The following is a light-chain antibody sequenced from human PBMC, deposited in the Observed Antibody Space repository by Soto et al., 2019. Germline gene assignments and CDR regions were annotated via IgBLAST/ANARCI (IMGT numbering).Light chain of an antibody. Sequence: DIQMTQSPSSLSASVGARVTITCRASQSISDNLNWYQQKPGKAPKLLIYAASSLQSGVPSRFSGSGSGTDLPLIMSSLQPEDVATYYCQQSFSIPFTFGPGTKVDIK. CDR1: QSISDN. V-gene: IGKV1-39*01. CDR3: QQSFSIPFT. CDR2: AAS. J-gene: IGKJ3*01.